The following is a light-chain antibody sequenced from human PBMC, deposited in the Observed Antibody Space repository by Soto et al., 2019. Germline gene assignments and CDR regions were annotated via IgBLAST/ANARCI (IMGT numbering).Light chain of an antibody. J-gene: IGLJ1*01. CDR1: SSDIGSYNY. Sequence: QSALAQPASVSGSPGQSITISCTGTSSDIGSYNYVAWYQQFPGKTPKLIIYEVRNRPSGVSFRFSGSKSGNTSSLTISGLQAEDEADYYCISYRGSDTSSVFGTGTKVTVL. V-gene: IGLV2-14*01. CDR3: ISYRGSDTSSV. CDR2: EVR.